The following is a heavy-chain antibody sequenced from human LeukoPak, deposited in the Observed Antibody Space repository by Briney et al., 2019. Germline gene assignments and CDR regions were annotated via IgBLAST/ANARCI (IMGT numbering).Heavy chain of an antibody. V-gene: IGHV3-7*04. Sequence: GGTLRLSCAASGFTFSSSWMTWVRQAPGKGLEWVASINQDGGELHYVDSVKGRFTTSRDNAKKSLYLQTNSLTAEDTAVHYCVRAHHPGGWFGRWGQGTLVT. CDR1: GFTFSSSW. CDR3: VRAHHPGGWFGR. D-gene: IGHD3-10*01. CDR2: INQDGGEL. J-gene: IGHJ5*02.